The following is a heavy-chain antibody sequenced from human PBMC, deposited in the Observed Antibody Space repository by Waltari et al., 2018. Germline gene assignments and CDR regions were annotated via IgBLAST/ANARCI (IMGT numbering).Heavy chain of an antibody. CDR1: GGSFSNYY. V-gene: IGHV4-34*01. CDR2: INHSGST. Sequence: QVQLQQWGAGLLKPSETLSLTCAVSGGSFSNYYWSWIRQSPGKGLEWIGEINHSGSTNVNPSLKSRVTILLDTSRNQFSLKVRSVTAADAAVYYCAGLRFNYYYYHMDVWGNGTTVTVSS. J-gene: IGHJ6*03. D-gene: IGHD3-10*01. CDR3: AGLRFNYYYYHMDV.